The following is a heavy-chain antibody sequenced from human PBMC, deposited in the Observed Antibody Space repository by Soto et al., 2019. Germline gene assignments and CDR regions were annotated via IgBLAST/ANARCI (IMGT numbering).Heavy chain of an antibody. D-gene: IGHD6-6*01. CDR1: GFTVSSNY. CDR3: AREICSSSSLFNYYYYYMDV. Sequence: EVQLVESGGGLVQPGGSLRLSCAASGFTVSSNYMSWVRQAPGKGLEWVSVIYSGGSTYYADSVKGRFTISRDNSKNTLYLQMNSLRAEDTAVYYCAREICSSSSLFNYYYYYMDVWGKGTTVTVSS. V-gene: IGHV3-66*01. CDR2: IYSGGST. J-gene: IGHJ6*03.